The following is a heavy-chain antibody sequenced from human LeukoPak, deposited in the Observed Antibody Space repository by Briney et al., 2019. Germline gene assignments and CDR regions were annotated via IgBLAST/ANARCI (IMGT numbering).Heavy chain of an antibody. CDR3: ARARDGYNSLLDSDY. CDR1: GFTFSSYA. J-gene: IGHJ4*02. D-gene: IGHD5-24*01. Sequence: GGSLRLSCAASGFTFSSYAMHWVRQAPGKGLEWVAVISYDGSNKYYADSVKGRFTISRDNAKNSLFLQMNSLRAEDTAVYYCARARDGYNSLLDSDYWGQGTLVTVSS. CDR2: ISYDGSNK. V-gene: IGHV3-30*04.